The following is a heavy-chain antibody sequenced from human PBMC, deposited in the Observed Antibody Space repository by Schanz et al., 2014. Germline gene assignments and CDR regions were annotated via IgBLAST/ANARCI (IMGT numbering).Heavy chain of an antibody. Sequence: QVQLVESGGGVVQPGRSLRLSCAASGFTFSNHGMHWVRQSPGKGLEWVSGISGSGGSTYDADSVEGRFTISRDNSKNTLFLQMSSLRAEDTAVYYCARDGDFDYWGLGTLVTVSS. CDR1: GFTFSNHG. J-gene: IGHJ4*02. CDR2: ISGSGGST. CDR3: ARDGDFDY. V-gene: IGHV3-NL1*01.